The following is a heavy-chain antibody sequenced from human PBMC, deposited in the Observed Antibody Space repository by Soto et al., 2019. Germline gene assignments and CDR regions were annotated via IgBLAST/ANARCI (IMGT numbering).Heavy chain of an antibody. V-gene: IGHV4-59*08. CDR2: IYYSGST. J-gene: IGHJ5*02. CDR3: ARHGLGHYYGSGHRGGWFDP. D-gene: IGHD3-10*01. CDR1: GGSISSYY. Sequence: QVQLQESGPGLVKPSETLSLTCTVSGGSISSYYWSWIRQPPGKGLEWIGYIYYSGSTNYNPSLKSRVTISVDTSKNQFSLKLSSVTAADTAVYYCARHGLGHYYGSGHRGGWFDPWGQGTLVTVSS.